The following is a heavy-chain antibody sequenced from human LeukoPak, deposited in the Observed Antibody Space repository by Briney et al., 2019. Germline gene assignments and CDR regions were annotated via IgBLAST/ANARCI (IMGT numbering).Heavy chain of an antibody. CDR1: GSSISSGGYY. J-gene: IGHJ4*02. D-gene: IGHD3-3*01. V-gene: IGHV4-31*03. CDR2: IYYSGST. Sequence: SKTLSLTCTVSGSSISSGGYYWGWIRQHPGKGLEWIGHIYYSGSTYYNPSLKSRVTISVDTSKNQFSLKLSSVTAADTAVYYCARSRSGYYGDVDYWGQGILVTVSS. CDR3: ARSRSGYYGDVDY.